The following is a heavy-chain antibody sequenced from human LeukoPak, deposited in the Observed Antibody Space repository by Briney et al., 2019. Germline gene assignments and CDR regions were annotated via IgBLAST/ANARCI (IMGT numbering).Heavy chain of an antibody. Sequence: SETLSLTCAVYGGSFSGYYWSWIRQPPGKGLEWIGEINHSGSTNYNPSLKSRVTISVDTSKNQFSLKLRSVTAADTAVYYCARSWNYDSSGYYYVDYWGQGTPVTVSS. CDR3: ARSWNYDSSGYYYVDY. CDR2: INHSGST. CDR1: GGSFSGYY. V-gene: IGHV4-34*01. J-gene: IGHJ4*02. D-gene: IGHD3-22*01.